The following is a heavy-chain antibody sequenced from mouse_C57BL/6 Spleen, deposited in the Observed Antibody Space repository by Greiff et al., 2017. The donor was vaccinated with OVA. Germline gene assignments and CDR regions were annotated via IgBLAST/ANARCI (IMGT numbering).Heavy chain of an antibody. J-gene: IGHJ1*03. D-gene: IGHD4-1*01. CDR3: ARVTGISYWYFDV. CDR1: GYTFTDYY. Sequence: VQLQQSGPELVKPGASVKISCKASGYTFTDYYMNWVKQSHGKSLEWIGDINPNNGGTSYNQKFKGKATLTVDKSSSTAYMELRSLTSEDSAVYYCARVTGISYWYFDVWGTGTTVTVSS. CDR2: INPNNGGT. V-gene: IGHV1-26*01.